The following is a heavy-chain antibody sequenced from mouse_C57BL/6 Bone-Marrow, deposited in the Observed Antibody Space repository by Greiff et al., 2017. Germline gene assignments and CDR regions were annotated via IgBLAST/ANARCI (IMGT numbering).Heavy chain of an antibody. V-gene: IGHV1-81*01. CDR1: GYTFTSYG. Sequence: QVQLQQSGAELARPGASVKLSCKASGYTFTSYGISWVKQRTGQGLEWIGEIYPRSGNTYYNEKFKGKATLTADKSSSTAYMGLRSLTSEDSAVYFCARREGWLLDYWGQGTTLTVSS. CDR3: ARREGWLLDY. CDR2: IYPRSGNT. D-gene: IGHD2-3*01. J-gene: IGHJ2*01.